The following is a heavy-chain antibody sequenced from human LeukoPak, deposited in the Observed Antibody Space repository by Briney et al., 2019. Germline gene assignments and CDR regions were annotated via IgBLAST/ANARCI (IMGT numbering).Heavy chain of an antibody. Sequence: PSETLSLTCTVSGGSISSYYWSWIRQSPGKGLERIGYISYTGSTNYNPSLSSRVTISMDASKNQFSLKLTSVTAADTAIYYCARDKSLGGNWYGNDYWGQGTLVTVSS. D-gene: IGHD1-1*01. CDR2: ISYTGST. V-gene: IGHV4-59*01. CDR1: GGSISSYY. CDR3: ARDKSLGGNWYGNDY. J-gene: IGHJ4*02.